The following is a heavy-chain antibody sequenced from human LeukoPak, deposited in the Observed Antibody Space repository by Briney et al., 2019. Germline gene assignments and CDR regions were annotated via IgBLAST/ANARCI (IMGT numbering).Heavy chain of an antibody. D-gene: IGHD5-24*01. CDR1: GGSISSHY. CDR3: ARGDGYNYRYFDY. V-gene: IGHV4-59*11. Sequence: PSETLSLTCTVSGGSISSHYWSWIRQPPGKRLEWIGYVYYSGSTNYNPSLKSRVTISVDTSNNRFSLKLSSVTAADTALYYCARGDGYNYRYFDYWGQGTLVTVSS. CDR2: VYYSGST. J-gene: IGHJ4*02.